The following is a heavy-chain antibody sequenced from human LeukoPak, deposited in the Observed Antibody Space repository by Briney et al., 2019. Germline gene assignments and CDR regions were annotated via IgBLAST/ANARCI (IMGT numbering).Heavy chain of an antibody. CDR2: ISGSGVTM. CDR1: GFTFSSYE. D-gene: IGHD6-19*01. J-gene: IGHJ4*02. V-gene: IGHV3-48*03. Sequence: GGSLRLSCAASGFTFSSYEMNWVRQAPGRGLEWVSYISGSGVTMYYADSVKGRFTISRDDAKNSLYLQMNSLRAEDTAVYYCAREDVRLDYFDYWGQGTLVTVSS. CDR3: AREDVRLDYFDY.